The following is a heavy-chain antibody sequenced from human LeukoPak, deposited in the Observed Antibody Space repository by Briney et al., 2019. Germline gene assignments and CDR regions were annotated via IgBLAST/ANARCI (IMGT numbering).Heavy chain of an antibody. CDR3: ARGTLRSFDY. CDR2: ITSSSSTI. Sequence: PGGSLRLSCAASGFTFSSYSMNWVRQAPGKGLEWVSYITSSSSTIYYADSVKGRFAISRDNAKNSLYLQMNSLRDEDTAVYYCARGTLRSFDYWGQGTLVTVSS. J-gene: IGHJ4*02. V-gene: IGHV3-48*02. CDR1: GFTFSSYS. D-gene: IGHD3-3*01.